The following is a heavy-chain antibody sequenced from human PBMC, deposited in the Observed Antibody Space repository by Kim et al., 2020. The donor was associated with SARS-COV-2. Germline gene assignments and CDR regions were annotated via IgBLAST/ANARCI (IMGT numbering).Heavy chain of an antibody. J-gene: IGHJ6*02. Sequence: SLKSRVTISVDPSKNQFSLKLSSVTAADTAVYYCARYGSGSYYYYYGMDVWGQGTTVTVSS. V-gene: IGHV4-59*01. CDR3: ARYGSGSYYYYYGMDV. D-gene: IGHD3-10*01.